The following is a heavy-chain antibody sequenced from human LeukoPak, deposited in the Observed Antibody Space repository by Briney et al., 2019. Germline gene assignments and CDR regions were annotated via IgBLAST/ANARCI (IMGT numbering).Heavy chain of an antibody. V-gene: IGHV3-21*01. Sequence: GGSLRLSCAASGFTFCSLSMIGLRQAPGKGLDWVSSISSSGTYIYYADSVKGRFTISRDNAKNSLYLQMNSLRAEDTAVYYCARFSDYFYLYVQGKVTTVTVSS. D-gene: IGHD1-26*01. CDR1: GFTFCSLS. CDR3: ARFSDYFYLYV. CDR2: ISSSGTYI. J-gene: IGHJ6*03.